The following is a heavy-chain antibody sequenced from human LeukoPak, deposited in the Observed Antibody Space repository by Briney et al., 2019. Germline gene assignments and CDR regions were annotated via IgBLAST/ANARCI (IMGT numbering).Heavy chain of an antibody. J-gene: IGHJ4*02. CDR3: ARVVAGTNFDY. D-gene: IGHD6-19*01. Sequence: KPSQTLSLTCAISGDSVSSHSAAWNCIRQSPSRALEWLGRTYYRSKWYNDYAVSVKSRITINPDTSKNQFALQLNSVTHEDTAVYYCARVVAGTNFDYWGQGTLVTVSS. CDR2: TYYRSKWYN. V-gene: IGHV6-1*01. CDR1: GDSVSSHSAA.